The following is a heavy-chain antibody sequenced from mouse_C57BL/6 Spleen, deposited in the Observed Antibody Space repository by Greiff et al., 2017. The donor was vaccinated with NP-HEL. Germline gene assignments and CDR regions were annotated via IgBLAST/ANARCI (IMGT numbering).Heavy chain of an antibody. CDR3: ASAVVAPDD. D-gene: IGHD1-1*01. Sequence: LKQPGASVKISCKASGYTFTDYYMNWVKQSHGKSLEWIGDINPNNGGTSYNQKFKGKATLTVDKSSSTAYMELRSLTSEDSAVYYCASAVVAPDDWGLGTTLTVSS. J-gene: IGHJ2*01. V-gene: IGHV1-26*01. CDR1: GYTFTDYY. CDR2: INPNNGGT.